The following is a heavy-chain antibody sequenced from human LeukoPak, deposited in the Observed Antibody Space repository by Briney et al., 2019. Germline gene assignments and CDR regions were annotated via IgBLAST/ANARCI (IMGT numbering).Heavy chain of an antibody. CDR3: ARDQPPPSPLDV. V-gene: IGHV3-30*04. CDR2: ISYDGSNK. Sequence: PGGSLRLSCAASGFIFSSYAMHWVRQAPGKGLEWVAVISYDGSNKYYADSVKGRFTISRDNAKDSLYLQMNSLRAEDTALYYCARDQPPPSPLDVWGKGTTVTVSS. CDR1: GFIFSSYA. J-gene: IGHJ6*04.